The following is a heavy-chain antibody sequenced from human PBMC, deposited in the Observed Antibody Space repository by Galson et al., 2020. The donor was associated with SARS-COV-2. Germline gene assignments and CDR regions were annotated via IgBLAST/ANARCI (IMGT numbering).Heavy chain of an antibody. CDR1: GYSISSGYF. J-gene: IGHJ4*02. CDR3: GRGGQYGGKVDY. V-gene: IGHV4-38-2*02. Sequence: SETLSLTCTVSGYSISSGYFWGWIRQPPGKGLEWMGSIYHSGSTYYNPSLKSRVTISVDTSKNQFSLKLSSVTAADTAIYYCGRGGQYGGKVDYWGQGTLVTVSS. D-gene: IGHD2-15*01. CDR2: IYHSGST.